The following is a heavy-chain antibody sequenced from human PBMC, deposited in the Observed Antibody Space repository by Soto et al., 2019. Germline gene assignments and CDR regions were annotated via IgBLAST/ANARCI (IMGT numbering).Heavy chain of an antibody. CDR1: GYTFPGYY. Sequence: ASVKVSCKASGYTFPGYYMHWVRQAPGQGLEWMGWINPNSGGTNYAQKFQGWVTMTRDTSISTAYMELSRLRSDDTAVYYCARIVGATKGDAFDIWGQGTMVTVSS. CDR2: INPNSGGT. D-gene: IGHD1-26*01. J-gene: IGHJ3*02. CDR3: ARIVGATKGDAFDI. V-gene: IGHV1-2*04.